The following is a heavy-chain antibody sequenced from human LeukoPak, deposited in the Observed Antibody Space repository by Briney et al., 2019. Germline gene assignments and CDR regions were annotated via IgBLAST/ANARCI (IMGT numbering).Heavy chain of an antibody. D-gene: IGHD6-6*01. J-gene: IGHJ4*02. Sequence: SETLSLTCAVSGGSVSSSSYYWSWIRQPPGKGLEWIGGLSYTGSFYYNPSLKSPVTISGDTSKNQFSLKVRSVTAADTAVYYCARPFGTSSGFDYWGQGILVTVSS. CDR1: GGSVSSSSYY. CDR2: LSYTGSF. CDR3: ARPFGTSSGFDY. V-gene: IGHV4-39*01.